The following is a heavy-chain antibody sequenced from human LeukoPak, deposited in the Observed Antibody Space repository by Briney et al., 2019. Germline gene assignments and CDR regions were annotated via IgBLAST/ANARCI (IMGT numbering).Heavy chain of an antibody. CDR1: GGTFSSYA. D-gene: IGHD3-22*01. CDR3: ARDPLDYYDSSGHFDY. V-gene: IGHV1-69*13. CDR2: IIPIFGTA. J-gene: IGHJ4*02. Sequence: SVKVSCKASGGTFSSYAISWVRQAPGQGLVWMGGIIPIFGTANYAQKFQGRVTITADESTSTAYMELSSLRSEDTAVYYCARDPLDYYDSSGHFDYWGQGTLVTVSS.